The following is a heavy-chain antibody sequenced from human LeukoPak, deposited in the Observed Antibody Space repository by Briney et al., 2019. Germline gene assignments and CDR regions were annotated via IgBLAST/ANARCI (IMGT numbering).Heavy chain of an antibody. V-gene: IGHV4-61*09. D-gene: IGHD3-22*01. Sequence: PSQTLSLTCTVSGGSISSGGYYWSWLRQPPGKGLEWIGYIYTSGSTNYNPSLKSRVTISVDTSKNQFSLKLSSVTAADTAVYYCAGAYYHESSDYYYSLVYWGQGTLVTVSS. J-gene: IGHJ4*02. CDR1: GGSISSGGYY. CDR2: IYTSGST. CDR3: AGAYYHESSDYYYSLVY.